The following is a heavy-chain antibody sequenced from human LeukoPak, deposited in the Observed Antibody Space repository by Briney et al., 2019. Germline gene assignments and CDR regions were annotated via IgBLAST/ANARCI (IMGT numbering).Heavy chain of an antibody. D-gene: IGHD1-26*01. J-gene: IGHJ3*02. CDR1: GFTFSSYE. CDR2: ISSSGSTI. CDR3: ARGRRVGATRAFDI. Sequence: GGSLRLSCAASGFTFSSYEMNWVRQAPGKGLEWVSYISSSGSTIYYADSVKGRFTISRDNAKNTLYLQMNSLRAEDTAVYYCARGRRVGATRAFDIWGQGKMVTVSS. V-gene: IGHV3-48*03.